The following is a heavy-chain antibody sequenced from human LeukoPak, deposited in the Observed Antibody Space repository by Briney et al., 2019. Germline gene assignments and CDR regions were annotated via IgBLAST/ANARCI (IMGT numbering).Heavy chain of an antibody. V-gene: IGHV1-2*02. D-gene: IGHD3-9*01. CDR2: INPNSGGT. CDR1: GYTFTGYY. Sequence: ASVKVSCKASGYTFTGYYMHWVRQAPGQGLEWMGWINPNSGGTNYAQKFQGRVTMTRDTSISTAYMELSRLRSDDTAVYYCATPLRYFDWLSPPADYWGQGTLVTVSS. J-gene: IGHJ4*02. CDR3: ATPLRYFDWLSPPADY.